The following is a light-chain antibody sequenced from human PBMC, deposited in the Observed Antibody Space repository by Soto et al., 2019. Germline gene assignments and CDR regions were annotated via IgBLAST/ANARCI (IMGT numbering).Light chain of an antibody. CDR1: QGISTW. CDR2: AAS. Sequence: DIQMTQSPLSVSASVGDRVTISCRASQGISTWLAWYQQKPGKAPKLLIYAASSLQTGVPSRFSGSGSGTDFTLTISSLQPEDTATYFCQQANGFAFTIGPGPKLEIE. CDR3: QQANGFAFT. J-gene: IGKJ3*01. V-gene: IGKV1-12*01.